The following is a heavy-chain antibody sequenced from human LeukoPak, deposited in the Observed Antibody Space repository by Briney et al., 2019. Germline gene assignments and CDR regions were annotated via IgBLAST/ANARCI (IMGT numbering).Heavy chain of an antibody. CDR3: VKDRDFWSGLDV. D-gene: IGHD3-3*01. J-gene: IGHJ6*02. Sequence: GGSLRLSCAASEFTVSSKYMSWVRQAPGKGLEWVSLIYSGGSTNYADSVRGRFTISRDNAKNSLYLQMNSLKLEDTALYYCVKDRDFWSGLDVWGQGTMVTVS. CDR1: EFTVSSKY. V-gene: IGHV3-53*05. CDR2: IYSGGST.